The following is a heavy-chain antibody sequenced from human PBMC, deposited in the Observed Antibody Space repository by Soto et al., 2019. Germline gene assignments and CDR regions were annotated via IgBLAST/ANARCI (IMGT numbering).Heavy chain of an antibody. CDR2: INAGNGKT. Sequence: ASVKVSCKASGYTFTSYVMHWVRQAPGQRLEWMGWINAGNGKTKNSQKFQGRVTMTTDTSTSTAYMELRSLRSDDTAVYYCARGITPMDVWGQGTTVTVSS. J-gene: IGHJ6*02. CDR1: GYTFTSYV. V-gene: IGHV1-3*01. CDR3: ARGITPMDV. D-gene: IGHD2-15*01.